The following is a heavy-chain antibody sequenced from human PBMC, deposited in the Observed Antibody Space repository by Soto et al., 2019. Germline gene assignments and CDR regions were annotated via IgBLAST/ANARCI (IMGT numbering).Heavy chain of an antibody. V-gene: IGHV4-59*13. CDR2: MSYSGRT. CDR1: CGSISTYY. CDR3: ARVGATAEFDY. D-gene: IGHD1-26*01. J-gene: IGHJ4*02. Sequence: SETLSLTCSVSCGSISTYYWSWIRQPPGKGLEWIGYMSYSGRTDYNFSPKSRVTISGDTSKNQFSLKLTSVTAADTAVYFCARVGATAEFDYWGLGTLVTVSS.